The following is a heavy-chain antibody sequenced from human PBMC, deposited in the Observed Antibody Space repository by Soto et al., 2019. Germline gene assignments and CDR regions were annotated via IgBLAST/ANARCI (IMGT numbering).Heavy chain of an antibody. CDR2: VYNRVST. CDR1: GGDISSND. J-gene: IGHJ4*02. D-gene: IGHD6-13*01. V-gene: IGHV4-59*01. CDR3: ARYSREAVAGYTLDN. Sequence: PXATLCLDSTVSGGDISSNDGTWIRHPPGKGLEWFRYVYNRVSTNYNPSLKSRVTISEDTSKSQVSLKVNSMTAADTAVYYCARYSREAVAGYTLDNRGQGILVTVSS.